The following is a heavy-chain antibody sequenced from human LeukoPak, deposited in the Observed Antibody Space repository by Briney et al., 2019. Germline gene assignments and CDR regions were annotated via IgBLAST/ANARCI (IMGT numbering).Heavy chain of an antibody. CDR1: GYTFTSYY. J-gene: IGHJ6*03. V-gene: IGHV1-46*01. Sequence: ASVKVSCKASGYTFTSYYMHWVRQAPGQGLEWMGIINPSGGSTSYAQKFQGRVTMTRDMSTSTVYMELSSLRAEDTAVYYCARAGAPGLPLYYYYMDVWGKGTTVTVSS. CDR2: INPSGGST. D-gene: IGHD2-15*01. CDR3: ARAGAPGLPLYYYYMDV.